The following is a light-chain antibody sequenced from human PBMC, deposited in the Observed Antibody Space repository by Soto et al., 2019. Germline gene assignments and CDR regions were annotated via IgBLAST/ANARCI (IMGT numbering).Light chain of an antibody. J-gene: IGKJ3*01. V-gene: IGKV3-20*01. CDR1: QTVRNNF. CDR3: QQYDSSPPT. CDR2: AAS. Sequence: EIVLTQSPDTLSLSPGERATLPCRASQTVRNNFLAWYQQKPGRAPRLLISAASTRATGVPDRFTGSGSGTDFTLTISRLEPDDFAVYYCQQYDSSPPTFGPGTKVDIK.